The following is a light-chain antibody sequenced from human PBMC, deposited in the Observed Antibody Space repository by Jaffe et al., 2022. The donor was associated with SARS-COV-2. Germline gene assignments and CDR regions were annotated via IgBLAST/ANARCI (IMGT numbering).Light chain of an antibody. V-gene: IGKV1-9*01. J-gene: IGKJ3*01. Sequence: DIQLTQSPSFLSASIGDRVTITCRASQGVSTYLAWYQQKPGEAPSLLIYAASTLRIGVPSRFSGSGSGTEFTLTISSLQPDDVATYYCQQLNSYPRGTFGPGTKVEVK. CDR1: QGVSTY. CDR2: AAS. CDR3: QQLNSYPRGT.